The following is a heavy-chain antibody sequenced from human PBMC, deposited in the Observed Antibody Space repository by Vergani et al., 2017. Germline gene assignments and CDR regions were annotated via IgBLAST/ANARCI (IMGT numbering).Heavy chain of an antibody. CDR3: ARDSVSYYGSGSSQWDEVSYFDY. D-gene: IGHD3-10*01. J-gene: IGHJ4*02. CDR1: GFTFSSYS. CDR2: ISSSSSTI. V-gene: IGHV3-48*01. Sequence: EVQLVESGGGLVQPGGSLRLSCAASGFTFSSYSMNWVRQAPGKGLEWVSYISSSSSTIYYADSVKGRFTISRDNAKNSLYLQMNSLRAEDTAVYYCARDSVSYYGSGSSQWDEVSYFDYWGQGTLVTVSS.